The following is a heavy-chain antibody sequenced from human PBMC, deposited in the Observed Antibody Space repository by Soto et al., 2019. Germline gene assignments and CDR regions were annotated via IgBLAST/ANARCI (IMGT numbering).Heavy chain of an antibody. CDR3: ATESVGARFSSGVSHLAH. Sequence: PGGSLRLSCAASGFRFSSYWMSWVRQAPGKGLEWVANIKHDGSEKYYVDSVKGRSTISRDNAKNSVYLQMNSLRAEDTAVYYCATESVGARFSSGVSHLAHWGQGTLVTVSS. CDR1: GFRFSSYW. D-gene: IGHD3-10*01. CDR2: IKHDGSEK. J-gene: IGHJ4*02. V-gene: IGHV3-7*03.